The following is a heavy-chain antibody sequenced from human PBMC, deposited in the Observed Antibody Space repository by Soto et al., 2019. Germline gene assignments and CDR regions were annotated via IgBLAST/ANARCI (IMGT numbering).Heavy chain of an antibody. V-gene: IGHV2-5*02. CDR3: IQSRCGGDCLQSYASHYYYGMDV. CDR1: GFSLSTSGVG. CDR2: IYWDDDK. D-gene: IGHD2-21*02. J-gene: IGHJ6*02. Sequence: QITLKESGPTLVKPTQTLRLTCTFSGFSLSTSGVGVGWIRQPPGKALEWLALIYWDDDKRYSPSLRSRLTISKDTSKNQVVLTMTNMDPVDTATYYCIQSRCGGDCLQSYASHYYYGMDVWGQGTTVTVSS.